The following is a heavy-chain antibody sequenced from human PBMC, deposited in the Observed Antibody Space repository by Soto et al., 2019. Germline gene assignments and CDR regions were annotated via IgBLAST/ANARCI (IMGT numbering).Heavy chain of an antibody. V-gene: IGHV4-34*01. CDR3: ARSVPAATRHYYYYMDV. D-gene: IGHD2-2*01. CDR2: ITPGEAA. Sequence: QVQLQQWGAGLLKSSETLSLTCAVYGGSFSGHFWGWVRQPPGRGPEWIGEITPGEAANYAPSLKSRVTISADTSQNQFSLKLNSVTAADTAVYYCARSVPAATRHYYYYMDVWGKGTTVAVSS. CDR1: GGSFSGHF. J-gene: IGHJ6*03.